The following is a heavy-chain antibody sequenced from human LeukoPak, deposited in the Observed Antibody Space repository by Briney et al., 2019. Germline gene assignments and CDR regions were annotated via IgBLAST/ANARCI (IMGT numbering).Heavy chain of an antibody. V-gene: IGHV5-51*01. CDR1: GYSFTSYW. Sequence: GESLKISCKGSGYSFTSYWIGWVRQMPGKGLEWMGIIYPGDSDTRYSPSLKSRVTISVDTSKNQFSLKLSSVTAADTAVYYCARHGRGGSYWAYWGQGTLVTVSS. CDR3: ARHGRGGSYWAY. CDR2: IYPGDSDT. D-gene: IGHD1-26*01. J-gene: IGHJ4*02.